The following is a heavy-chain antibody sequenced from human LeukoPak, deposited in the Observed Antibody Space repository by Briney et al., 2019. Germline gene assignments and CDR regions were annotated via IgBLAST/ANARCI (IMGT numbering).Heavy chain of an antibody. J-gene: IGHJ6*03. V-gene: IGHV3-66*02. CDR1: GFTVSSNY. Sequence: PGGPLRLSCAASGFTVSSNYMTWVRQAPGKGLEWVSVIYSGGSTYYADSVKGRFTLSRDNSMNTLYLQMNSLRPEDTAVYYCARVGRYCSSTSCYYYYYMDVWGKGTTVTVSS. D-gene: IGHD2-2*01. CDR3: ARVGRYCSSTSCYYYYYMDV. CDR2: IYSGGST.